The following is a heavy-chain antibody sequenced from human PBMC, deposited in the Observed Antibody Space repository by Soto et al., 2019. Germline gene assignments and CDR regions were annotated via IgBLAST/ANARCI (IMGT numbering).Heavy chain of an antibody. D-gene: IGHD2-2*03. V-gene: IGHV4-59*01. Sequence: QVQLQVSGPGLVKPSETLSLTCTVSGDSISSYSWSWIRQPPGKGLEWIGNIHYNGNTKYSPSRKRPVTMSVDTSKNHFSRKLISVTTADTAVYFCAREGNLGRWIQPLDSWGQGTLVTVSS. J-gene: IGHJ4*02. CDR2: IHYNGNT. CDR3: AREGNLGRWIQPLDS. CDR1: GDSISSYS.